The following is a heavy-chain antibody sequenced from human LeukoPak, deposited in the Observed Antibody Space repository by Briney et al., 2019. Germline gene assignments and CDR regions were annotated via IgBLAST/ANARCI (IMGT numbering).Heavy chain of an antibody. CDR1: GGSFSGYY. J-gene: IGHJ5*02. D-gene: IGHD4-17*01. CDR3: ARGTVTSWFDP. Sequence: SETLSLTCAVYGGSFSGYYWSWIRQPPGKGLEWIGEINHSGSTNYNPSLKSRVTISVDTSKNQFSLKLSSVTAADTAVYYYARGTVTSWFDPWGQGTLVTVSS. V-gene: IGHV4-34*01. CDR2: INHSGST.